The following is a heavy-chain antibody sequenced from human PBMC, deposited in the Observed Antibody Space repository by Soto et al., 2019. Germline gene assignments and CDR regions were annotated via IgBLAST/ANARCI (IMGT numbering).Heavy chain of an antibody. CDR3: AKRFCTSTTCVSLDFYYAIGV. CDR2: ISGSGDST. V-gene: IGHV3-23*01. J-gene: IGHJ6*04. D-gene: IGHD2-2*01. Sequence: EVQLLDSGGGLVQPGGSLRLSCAASGFTFSSYALSWVRQAPGKGLEWVSGISGSGDSTNYADSVNGRFTISRDNSENRGYRQMNSLRAEDTAVYYCAKRFCTSTTCVSLDFYYAIGVCGEGTTVTVSS. CDR1: GFTFSSYA.